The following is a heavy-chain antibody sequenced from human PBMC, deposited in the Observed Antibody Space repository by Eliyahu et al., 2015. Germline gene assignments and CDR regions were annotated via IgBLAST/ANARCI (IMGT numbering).Heavy chain of an antibody. V-gene: IGHV1-2*04. CDR3: ARAPYYYGSGSYYVFFFDY. D-gene: IGHD3-10*01. CDR1: GYTLXGXF. CDR2: IHXYSXDX. J-gene: IGHJ4*02. Sequence: QVQLVQSGAEVKKPGASVKVSCEASGYTLXGXFIHWVRQAPGQGLEWMXWIHXYSXDXKYAQKFQGWVTMTRDTPISTVYMXLSRLRSDDTAVYYCARAPYYYGSGSYYVFFFDYWGQGTLVTVSS.